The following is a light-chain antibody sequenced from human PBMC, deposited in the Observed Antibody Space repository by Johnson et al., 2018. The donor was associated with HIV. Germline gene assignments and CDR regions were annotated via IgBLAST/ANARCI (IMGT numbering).Light chain of an antibody. CDR3: GSWDISRSGDV. CDR2: DNS. J-gene: IGLJ1*01. Sequence: QSVLTQPPSVSAAPGQKVTISCSGSSSKIGNKYVSWYQQFPGTAPKVLIYDNSKRPSGIPYRFSGSKSGPSATLCITGLQTVDEADYYCGSWDISRSGDVFGTGTRVTVL. CDR1: SSKIGNKY. V-gene: IGLV1-51*01.